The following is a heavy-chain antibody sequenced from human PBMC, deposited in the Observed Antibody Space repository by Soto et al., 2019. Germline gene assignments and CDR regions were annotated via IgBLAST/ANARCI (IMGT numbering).Heavy chain of an antibody. J-gene: IGHJ6*03. CDR1: GFTFSSYA. D-gene: IGHD1-26*01. Sequence: GGSLRLSCAASGFTFSSYAMSWVRQAPGKGLEWVSAISGSGGSTYYADSVKGRFTISRDNSKNTLYLQMNSLRAEDPAVYYCAKDTTADPSSYYYYYYMDVWGKGTTVTVSS. V-gene: IGHV3-23*01. CDR3: AKDTTADPSSYYYYYYMDV. CDR2: ISGSGGST.